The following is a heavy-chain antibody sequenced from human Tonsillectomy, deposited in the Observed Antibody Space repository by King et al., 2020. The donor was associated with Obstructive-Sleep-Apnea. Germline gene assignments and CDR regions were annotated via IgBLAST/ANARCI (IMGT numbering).Heavy chain of an antibody. J-gene: IGHJ4*02. D-gene: IGHD6-19*01. Sequence: VQLVQSGAEVKKPWSSVKVSCKASGGTFSSYAISWVRQAPGQGLEWMVGMIPIVCTANYAQKFQGRVTITADESTSTAYMELGSLRSEDTAVYYCARGHPFGIAVAGPFFDYWGQGTLVTVSS. V-gene: IGHV1-69*01. CDR1: GGTFSSYA. CDR2: MIPIVCTA. CDR3: ARGHPFGIAVAGPFFDY.